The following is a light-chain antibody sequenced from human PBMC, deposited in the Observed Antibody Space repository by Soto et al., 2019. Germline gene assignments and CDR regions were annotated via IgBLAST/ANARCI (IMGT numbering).Light chain of an antibody. V-gene: IGLV2-14*01. CDR3: LSYTTSSSYV. CDR1: SSDVGAYNR. J-gene: IGLJ1*01. CDR2: EVS. Sequence: QSALTQPASVSGSPGQSITISCTGTSSDVGAYNRVSWYQQHSGKAPKLMIYEVSKRPSGVSNRFSGSKSGNTASLTISGLQAEDEADYYCLSYTTSSSYVFGTGTKVTVL.